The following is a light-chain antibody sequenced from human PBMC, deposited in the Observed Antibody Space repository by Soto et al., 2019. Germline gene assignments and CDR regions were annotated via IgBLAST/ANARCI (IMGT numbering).Light chain of an antibody. Sequence: QSALTQPASASGSPGQSITISCTGTSSDMGDYHYVSWYQQYPDLAPKLIIYEVTERPSGVSSRFSGSKSGNTASLTISGLRTEDEADYFCSSYRRTSSFVFGTGTKVTVL. CDR3: SSYRRTSSFV. CDR1: SSDMGDYHY. CDR2: EVT. V-gene: IGLV2-14*01. J-gene: IGLJ1*01.